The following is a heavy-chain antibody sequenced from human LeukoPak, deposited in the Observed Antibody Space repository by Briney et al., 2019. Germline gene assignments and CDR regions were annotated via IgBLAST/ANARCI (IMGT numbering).Heavy chain of an antibody. CDR2: IYHSGST. Sequence: SETLSLTCAASGGSISSSNWWRCLRQPPGKGLEWIRDIYHSGSTNYNPSLKSRVSISVDKSKNQFSLKLSSLTAEDTAVHYCARGGYYYYGMDACGQGNTFTVSS. CDR1: GGSISSSNW. V-gene: IGHV4-4*02. CDR3: ARGGYYYYGMDA. J-gene: IGHJ6*02.